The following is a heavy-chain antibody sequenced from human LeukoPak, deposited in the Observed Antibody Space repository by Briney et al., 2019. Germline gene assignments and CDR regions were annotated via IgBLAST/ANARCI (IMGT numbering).Heavy chain of an antibody. Sequence: QPGGSLRLSCAASGFRFSTYEMNRVRQAPGEGLEWSSYFSASGSVTHYADSVKGRFTISRDNSKNTVYLQMNSLRTEDTALYYCAKNRWGSVATPDSWGQGTLVTVSS. J-gene: IGHJ4*02. CDR2: FSASGSVT. CDR1: GFRFSTYE. V-gene: IGHV3-48*03. CDR3: AKNRWGSVATPDS. D-gene: IGHD5-12*01.